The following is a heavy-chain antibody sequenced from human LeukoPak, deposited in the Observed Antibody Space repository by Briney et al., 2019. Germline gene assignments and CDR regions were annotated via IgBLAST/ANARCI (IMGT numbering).Heavy chain of an antibody. Sequence: ASVKVSCKASGYTFSNYGITWMRQAPGQGLEWMGWISAYNGNTNYAQKLQGRVTMTTDTSTSTAYMELRSLRSDDTAVYYCARDNVEMATNFDYWGQGTLVTVSS. V-gene: IGHV1-18*01. CDR3: ARDNVEMATNFDY. D-gene: IGHD5-24*01. CDR1: GYTFSNYG. J-gene: IGHJ4*02. CDR2: ISAYNGNT.